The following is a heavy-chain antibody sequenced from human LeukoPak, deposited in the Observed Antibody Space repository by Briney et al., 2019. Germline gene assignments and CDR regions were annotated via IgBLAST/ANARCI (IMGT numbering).Heavy chain of an antibody. Sequence: GGSLRLSCAASGFTFSSYAMHWVRQAPGKGLEWVAVISYDGSNKYYADSVKGRFTISRDNSKNTLYLQMNSLRAEDTAVYYCARVGKRWREGAFDIWGQGTMVTVSS. CDR1: GFTFSSYA. V-gene: IGHV3-30*04. J-gene: IGHJ3*02. CDR2: ISYDGSNK. D-gene: IGHD5-24*01. CDR3: ARVGKRWREGAFDI.